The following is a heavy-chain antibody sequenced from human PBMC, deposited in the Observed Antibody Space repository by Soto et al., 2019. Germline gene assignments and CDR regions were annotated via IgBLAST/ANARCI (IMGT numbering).Heavy chain of an antibody. CDR1: GGXFGSHG. J-gene: IGHJ3*01. CDR3: VRDRRIYYSDPHDEFVASDYEV. Sequence: QVQLIQSEAAVMXXXXXXXXXCTASGGXFGSHGFSWVRQAPGQRLEXXXGFIPIFRTLTYTEKFQARVRIAADESVNTVYLDLSGLTSDDTAVYYCVRDRRIYYSDPHDEFVASDYEVWGQGTMVTVSS. D-gene: IGHD3-22*01. V-gene: IGHV1-69*01. CDR2: FIPIFRTL.